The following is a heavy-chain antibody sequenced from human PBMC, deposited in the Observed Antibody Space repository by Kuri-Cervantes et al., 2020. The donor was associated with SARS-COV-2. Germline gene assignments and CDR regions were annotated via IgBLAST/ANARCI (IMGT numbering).Heavy chain of an antibody. CDR3: ARDLAGGYGSGSEFDY. D-gene: IGHD3-10*01. Sequence: GGSLRLSCAASGFTFSSYAMHWVRQAPGKGLEWAAVISYDGSNKYYADSVKGRFTISRDNSKNTLYLQMNSLRAEDTAVYYCARDLAGGYGSGSEFDYWGQGTLVTVSS. V-gene: IGHV3-30-3*01. CDR2: ISYDGSNK. CDR1: GFTFSSYA. J-gene: IGHJ4*02.